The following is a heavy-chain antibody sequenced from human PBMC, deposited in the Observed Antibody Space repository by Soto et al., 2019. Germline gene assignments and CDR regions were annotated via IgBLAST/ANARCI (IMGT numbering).Heavy chain of an antibody. Sequence: PGGSLRLSCAASGFTFSSYAMSWVRQAPGKGLEWVSAISGSCGSTYYADSVKGRFTISRDNSKNTLYLQMNSLRAEDTAVYYCAKGSRGRCYSSSPGYYGRDVWGQGTTVIVCS. J-gene: IGHJ6*02. CDR3: AKGSRGRCYSSSPGYYGRDV. V-gene: IGHV3-23*01. CDR2: ISGSCGST. D-gene: IGHD6-13*01. CDR1: GFTFSSYA.